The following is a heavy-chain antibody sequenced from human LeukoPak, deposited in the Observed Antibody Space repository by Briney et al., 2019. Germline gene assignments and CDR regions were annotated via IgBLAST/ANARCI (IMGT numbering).Heavy chain of an antibody. J-gene: IGHJ4*02. CDR3: ARRRVATNPYYFDY. Sequence: GSGPTLVNPTQTLTLTCTFSGFSLRTDGVGVGWIRQPPGKALEWLALIYWHGDKRYNPPLKTRFTITKDTSKNQVVLTMTNMDPVDTATYYCARRRVATNPYYFDYWGQGTLVTVSS. V-gene: IGHV2-5*01. CDR2: IYWHGDK. CDR1: GFSLRTDGVG. D-gene: IGHD3-10*01.